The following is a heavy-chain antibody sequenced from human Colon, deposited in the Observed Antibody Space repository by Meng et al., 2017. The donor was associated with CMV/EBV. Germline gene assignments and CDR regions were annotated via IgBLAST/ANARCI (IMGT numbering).Heavy chain of an antibody. CDR1: GFTFSSYW. D-gene: IGHD3-10*01. CDR3: ARGQLARGVKPAGGLDV. V-gene: IGHV3-7*01. Sequence: GESLKISCAASGFTFSSYWMSWVRQAPGKGLEWVANIKQDGSEKYYVDSVRGRFTISRDNARNSVSLQMNSLRADDTAVYFCARGQLARGVKPAGGLDVWGQGTTVTVSS. CDR2: IKQDGSEK. J-gene: IGHJ6*02.